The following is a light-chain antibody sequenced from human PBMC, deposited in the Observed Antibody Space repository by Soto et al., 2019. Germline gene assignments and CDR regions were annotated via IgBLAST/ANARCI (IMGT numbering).Light chain of an antibody. Sequence: EIVMTQSPATLSLSPGERATLSCRASQSVSSNLAWYQQKPGQAPRLLIYGASTRATGIPARFSGSGSGTEVTLTISSLQSEDFAVYYCQQYYNWPQTFGQGTKVEIK. V-gene: IGKV3-15*01. CDR2: GAS. CDR1: QSVSSN. J-gene: IGKJ1*01. CDR3: QQYYNWPQT.